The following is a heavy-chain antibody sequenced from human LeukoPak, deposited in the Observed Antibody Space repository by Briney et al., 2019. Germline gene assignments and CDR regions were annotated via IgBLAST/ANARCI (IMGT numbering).Heavy chain of an antibody. CDR2: VDVHGQGT. D-gene: IGHD2/OR15-2a*01. J-gene: IGHJ5*02. V-gene: IGHV3-74*01. CDR3: ARSNYDSTTFYYHLDL. CDR1: GFNFSSYW. Sequence: GGSLRLSCAAFGFNFSSYWMHWVRQAPGKGPVWVSRVDVHGQGTAYADSVKGRFTISRDNAKNTLSLQMNSLSAEDTAVYYCARSNYDSTTFYYHLDLWGQGTLVTVSS.